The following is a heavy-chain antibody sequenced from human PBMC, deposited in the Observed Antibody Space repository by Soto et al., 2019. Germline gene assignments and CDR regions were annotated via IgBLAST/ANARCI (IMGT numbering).Heavy chain of an antibody. CDR3: ARSSYTGYDFDY. D-gene: IGHD5-12*01. CDR1: GGSISSYY. CDR2: IYYTGST. J-gene: IGHJ4*02. V-gene: IGHV4-59*01. Sequence: SETLSLTCAVSGGSISSYYWSWIWQPPGKGLEWIGYIYYTGSTNYSPSLKSRVTISVDTSKNQFSLKLSSVTAADTAVYYCARSSYTGYDFDYWGQGTLVTVSS.